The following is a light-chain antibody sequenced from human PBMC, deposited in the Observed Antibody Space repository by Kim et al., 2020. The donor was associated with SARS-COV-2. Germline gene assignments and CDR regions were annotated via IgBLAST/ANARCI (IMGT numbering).Light chain of an antibody. Sequence: GKPVTTSCTRSSGSIASNYVQWYQQRPGSAPTTVIYEDNQRPSGVPDRVSGSIDSSSNSASLTISGLKTEDEADYYCQSYDSSNRVFGGGTQLTVL. CDR3: QSYDSSNRV. V-gene: IGLV6-57*03. CDR1: SGSIASNY. CDR2: EDN. J-gene: IGLJ3*02.